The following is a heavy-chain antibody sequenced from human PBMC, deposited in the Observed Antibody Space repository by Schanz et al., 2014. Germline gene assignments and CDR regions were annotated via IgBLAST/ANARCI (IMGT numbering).Heavy chain of an antibody. CDR2: LWNDGSDK. D-gene: IGHD2-21*01. CDR3: AREDCSATSCYFRY. V-gene: IGHV3-33*01. Sequence: QVQLLESGGGVVQPGRSLRLSCAASGFTFSSYGMHWVRQAPGKGLEWVAVLWNDGSDKYYADSVKGRFTISRDNSNNTVYLQMNTLRAEDTAVYYCAREDCSATSCYFRYWGQGTLVTVSS. J-gene: IGHJ4*02. CDR1: GFTFSSYG.